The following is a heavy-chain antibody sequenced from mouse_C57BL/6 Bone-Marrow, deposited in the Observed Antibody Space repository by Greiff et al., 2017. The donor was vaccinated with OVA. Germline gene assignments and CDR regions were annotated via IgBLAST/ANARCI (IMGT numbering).Heavy chain of an antibody. Sequence: VKLMESGAELARPGASVKMSCKAPGYTFTSYTMHWVKQRPGQGLEWIGYINPSSGYTKYNQKFKDKATLTADKSSSTAYMQLSSLTSEDSAVYYCARRLYYYGSSPFDYWGQGTTLTVSS. J-gene: IGHJ2*01. V-gene: IGHV1-4*01. CDR3: ARRLYYYGSSPFDY. CDR2: INPSSGYT. D-gene: IGHD1-1*01. CDR1: GYTFTSYT.